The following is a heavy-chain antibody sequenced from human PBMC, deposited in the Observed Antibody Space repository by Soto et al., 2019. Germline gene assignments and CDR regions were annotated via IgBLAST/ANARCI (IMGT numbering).Heavy chain of an antibody. Sequence: PSETLSLTCAVSGASIGTNNWWSWVRQPPGKGLEWIGEVYHSGTTNCNPSPKSRVTISIDKSKNQFSLTLTSMTAADTALYYCAVPGRGEFDYWSQGTLVTVSS. CDR2: VYHSGTT. CDR3: AVPGRGEFDY. D-gene: IGHD5-12*01. CDR1: GASIGTNNW. J-gene: IGHJ4*02. V-gene: IGHV4-4*02.